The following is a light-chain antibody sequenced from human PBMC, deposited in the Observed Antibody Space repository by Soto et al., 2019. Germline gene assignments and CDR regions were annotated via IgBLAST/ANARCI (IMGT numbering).Light chain of an antibody. Sequence: QSALTQPASVSGSPGQSITISCTGTSSDVGSYNLVSWYQQHPGKAPKLMIYEGSKRPSGVSNRFSGSKSGHTASLTISGLQTEDQADYYCCSYAGTTLFGGGTKLTVL. CDR1: SSDVGSYNL. J-gene: IGLJ2*01. CDR2: EGS. CDR3: CSYAGTTL. V-gene: IGLV2-23*01.